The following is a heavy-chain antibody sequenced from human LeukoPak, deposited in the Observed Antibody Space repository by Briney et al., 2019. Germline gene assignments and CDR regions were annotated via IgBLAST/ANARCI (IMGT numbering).Heavy chain of an antibody. CDR1: GGSISSYY. D-gene: IGHD6-13*01. J-gene: IGHJ4*02. CDR2: IYYSGST. Sequence: PSETLSLTCTVSGGSISSYYWSWIRQPPGKGLEWIGYIYYSGSTNYNPSLKSRVTISVDTSKNQFSLKLSSVTAADTAVYYCARGTGGRIADFERGFDYRGQGTLVTVSS. V-gene: IGHV4-59*01. CDR3: ARGTGGRIADFERGFDY.